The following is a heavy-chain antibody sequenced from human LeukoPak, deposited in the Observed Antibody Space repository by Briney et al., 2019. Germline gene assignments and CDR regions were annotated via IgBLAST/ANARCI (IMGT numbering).Heavy chain of an antibody. V-gene: IGHV3-23*01. Sequence: GGSLRLSCAASGFTFSSYGMSWVRQAPGKGLEWVSAISGSGGSTYYADSVKGRFTISRDNSKNTLYLQMNSLRAEDTAVYYCAALGYCSSTSCYEGVTIQGAHWGQGTLVTVSS. D-gene: IGHD2-2*01. CDR3: AALGYCSSTSCYEGVTIQGAH. CDR2: ISGSGGST. CDR1: GFTFSSYG. J-gene: IGHJ4*02.